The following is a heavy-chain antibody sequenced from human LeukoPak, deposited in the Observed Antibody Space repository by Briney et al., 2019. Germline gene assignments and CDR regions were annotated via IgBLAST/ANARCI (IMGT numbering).Heavy chain of an antibody. CDR2: IKSKTDGGTT. V-gene: IGHV3-15*01. CDR3: ARDRLSLDSSGYYST. D-gene: IGHD3-22*01. J-gene: IGHJ5*02. CDR1: GFTFSNAW. Sequence: SGGSLRLSCAASGFTFSNAWMSWVRQAPGKGLEWVGRIKSKTDGGTTDYAAPVKGRFTISRDDSKNTLYLQMNSLRVEDTAVYYCARDRLSLDSSGYYSTWGQGTLVTVSS.